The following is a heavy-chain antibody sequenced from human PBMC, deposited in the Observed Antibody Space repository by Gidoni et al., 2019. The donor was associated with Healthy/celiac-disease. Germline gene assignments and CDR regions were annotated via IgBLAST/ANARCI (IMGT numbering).Heavy chain of an antibody. D-gene: IGHD6-6*01. CDR1: GFTFSSYW. CDR2: INSDGSST. CDR3: ARVGYSSSGLVGSYYFDY. V-gene: IGHV3-74*01. Sequence: EVQLVESGGGLVQPGGSLRLPCAASGFTFSSYWMHWVRQAPGKGLVWVSRINSDGSSTSYADSVKGRFTISRDNAKNTLYLQMNSLRAEDTAVYYCARVGYSSSGLVGSYYFDYWGQGTLVTVSS. J-gene: IGHJ4*02.